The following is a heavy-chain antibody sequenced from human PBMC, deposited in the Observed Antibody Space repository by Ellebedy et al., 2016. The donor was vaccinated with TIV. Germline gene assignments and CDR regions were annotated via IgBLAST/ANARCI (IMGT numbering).Heavy chain of an antibody. CDR2: ISSSSSYI. Sequence: GESLKISXAASGFTFSDYSMSWVRQAPGKGLQWLSSISSSSSYIYYADSVKGRFTISRDNAKNSLYLQMNSLRGEDTAVYHCARVPYGSGTYTVDYWGQGTLVTVSS. J-gene: IGHJ4*02. CDR3: ARVPYGSGTYTVDY. CDR1: GFTFSDYS. D-gene: IGHD3-10*01. V-gene: IGHV3-21*01.